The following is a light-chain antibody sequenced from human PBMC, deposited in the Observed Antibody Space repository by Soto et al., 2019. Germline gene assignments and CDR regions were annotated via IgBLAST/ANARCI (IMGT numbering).Light chain of an antibody. CDR3: QQYNSYPIT. V-gene: IGKV1-5*01. J-gene: IGKJ5*01. Sequence: DIQRTQSPSTLSASVRDRVTITCRASHSISRWLAWYQQKPGKAPKLLISDATNLQSGVPSRFSGSGSGTQFTLTISSLQPDDSATYHCQQYNSYPITFGQGTRLEIK. CDR1: HSISRW. CDR2: DAT.